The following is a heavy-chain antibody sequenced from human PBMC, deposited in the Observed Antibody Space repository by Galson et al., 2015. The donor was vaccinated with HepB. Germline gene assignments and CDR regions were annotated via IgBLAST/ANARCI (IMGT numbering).Heavy chain of an antibody. J-gene: IGHJ5*02. D-gene: IGHD6-13*01. CDR2: ISSSGNTI. V-gene: IGHV3-48*04. CDR3: AREIAAGGAAWFDP. CDR1: GFTFSTYN. Sequence: SLRLSCAASGFTFSTYNMNWVRQAPGKGLDWVSYISSSGNTIYYADSVRGRFTISRDNAKHSLYLTMHSLRAEDTAVYYCAREIAAGGAAWFDPWGQGTLVTVSS.